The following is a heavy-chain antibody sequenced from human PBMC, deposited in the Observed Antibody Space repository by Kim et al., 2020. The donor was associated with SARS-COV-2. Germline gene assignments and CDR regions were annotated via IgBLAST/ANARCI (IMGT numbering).Heavy chain of an antibody. CDR3: AKDKFFAAAGPGDY. V-gene: IGHV3-23*01. J-gene: IGHJ4*02. D-gene: IGHD6-13*01. Sequence: DSVKGRFTISRDNSKNTLYLQMNSLRAEDTAVYYCAKDKFFAAAGPGDYWGQGTLDTVSS.